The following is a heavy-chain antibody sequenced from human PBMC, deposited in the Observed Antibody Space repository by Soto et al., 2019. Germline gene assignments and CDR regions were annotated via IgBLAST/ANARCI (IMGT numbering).Heavy chain of an antibody. CDR2: IYYSGST. V-gene: IGHV4-39*01. Sequence: KTSETLSLTCTVSGGSISSSSYYWGWIRQPPGKGLEWIGSIYYSGSTYYNPSLKSRVTISVDTSKNQFSLKLSSVTAADTAVYYCARGVDEYSSNYYYYYGMDVWGQGTTVTVSS. CDR1: GGSISSSSYY. J-gene: IGHJ6*02. D-gene: IGHD6-6*01. CDR3: ARGVDEYSSNYYYYYGMDV.